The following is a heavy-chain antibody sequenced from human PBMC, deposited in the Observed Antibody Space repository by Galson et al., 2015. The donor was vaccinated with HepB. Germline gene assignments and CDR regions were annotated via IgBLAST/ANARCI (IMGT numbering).Heavy chain of an antibody. CDR2: ISSSSSYI. J-gene: IGHJ4*02. V-gene: IGHV3-21*01. CDR1: GFTFSSYS. D-gene: IGHD5-18*01. Sequence: SLRLSCAASGFTFSSYSMNWVRQAPGKGLEWVSSISSSSSYIYYADSVKGRFTISRDNAKNSLYLQMNSLRAEDTAVYYCARVAGIQLWSLDYWGQGTLVTVSS. CDR3: ARVAGIQLWSLDY.